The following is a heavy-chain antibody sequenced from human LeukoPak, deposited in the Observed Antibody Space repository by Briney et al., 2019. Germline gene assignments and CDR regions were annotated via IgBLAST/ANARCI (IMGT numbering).Heavy chain of an antibody. Sequence: GESLKISCKGSGYSFTNYWIGWVRHMPGKGLEWMGIIYAGDSDTRYSPSFQGQVTMSADKAINTAYLQWSSLKASDSAVYYCARSGFCGRGFNSDWGRRTPVIVSS. CDR3: ARSGFCGRGFNSD. CDR1: GYSFTNYW. V-gene: IGHV5-51*01. J-gene: IGHJ4*02. CDR2: IYAGDSDT. D-gene: IGHD3-22*01.